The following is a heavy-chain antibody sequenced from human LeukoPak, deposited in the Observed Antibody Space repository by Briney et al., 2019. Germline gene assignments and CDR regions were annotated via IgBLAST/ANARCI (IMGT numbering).Heavy chain of an antibody. CDR1: GGSFSGYY. CDR3: ATDKGYHYY. Sequence: SETLSLTCAVYGGSFSGYYWSWIRQPPGKGLERIGEINHSGSTNYNPSLKSRVTISGDTSKNQVSLNLGSVTAADTAVYYCATDKGYHYYWGQGTLVTVSS. CDR2: INHSGST. V-gene: IGHV4-34*01. J-gene: IGHJ4*02. D-gene: IGHD5-12*01.